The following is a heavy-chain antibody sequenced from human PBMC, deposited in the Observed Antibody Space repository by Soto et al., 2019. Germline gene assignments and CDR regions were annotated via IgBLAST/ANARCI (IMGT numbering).Heavy chain of an antibody. Sequence: SETLSLTCTVSGGSVNSGSYFWSWIRQTPGKGLEWIGCVYYTGRTSYNPSLKSRVTISADTSKNQLSLMLTSVTAADTALYYCARDYDYFGHWGQGILVTVSS. CDR1: GGSVNSGSYF. CDR2: VYYTGRT. CDR3: ARDYDYFGH. V-gene: IGHV4-61*01. J-gene: IGHJ4*02. D-gene: IGHD3-16*01.